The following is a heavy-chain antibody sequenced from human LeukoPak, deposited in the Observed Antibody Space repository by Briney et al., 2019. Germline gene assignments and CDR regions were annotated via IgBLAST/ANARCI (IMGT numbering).Heavy chain of an antibody. J-gene: IGHJ5*02. CDR2: IYYSGST. D-gene: IGHD2-15*01. Sequence: SETLSLTCTVSGGSISSYYWSWIRQPPGKGLEWIGYIYYSGSTNYNPSLKSRVTISVDTSKNQFSLKLSSVTAADTAVYYCARSRCSGRSCYANWFDPWGQGTLVTVSS. CDR3: ARSRCSGRSCYANWFDP. CDR1: GGSISSYY. V-gene: IGHV4-59*08.